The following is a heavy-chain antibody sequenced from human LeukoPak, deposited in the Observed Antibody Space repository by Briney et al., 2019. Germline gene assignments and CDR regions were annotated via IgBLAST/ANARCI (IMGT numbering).Heavy chain of an antibody. Sequence: GGSLRLSCAASGFTFSSYSMNWVRQAPGKGLEWVSYISSSSSTIYYADSVKGRFTISRDNAKNSLYLQMNSLRDEDTAVYYCARNRAPDYYDSSGYYSDYWGQGTLVTVPS. V-gene: IGHV3-48*02. J-gene: IGHJ4*02. D-gene: IGHD3-22*01. CDR1: GFTFSSYS. CDR3: ARNRAPDYYDSSGYYSDY. CDR2: ISSSSSTI.